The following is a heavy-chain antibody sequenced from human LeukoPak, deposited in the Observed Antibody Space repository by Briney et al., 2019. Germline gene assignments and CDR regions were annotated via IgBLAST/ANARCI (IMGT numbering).Heavy chain of an antibody. CDR2: VYHSGST. Sequence: PSETLSLTCAVSGASIRTYYWTWVSQPPGKGLEWIGYVYHSGSTYYTPSLRRRVAMSIGTSENSFSLKLNSVTAADTAVYYCAASLTALRPSYYFDFWAQGIQVTVSS. V-gene: IGHV4-59*01. CDR1: GASIRTYY. D-gene: IGHD6-25*01. CDR3: AASLTALRPSYYFDF. J-gene: IGHJ4*02.